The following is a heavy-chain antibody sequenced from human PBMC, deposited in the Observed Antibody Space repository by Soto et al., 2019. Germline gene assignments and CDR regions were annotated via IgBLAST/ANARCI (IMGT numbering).Heavy chain of an antibody. D-gene: IGHD6-6*01. CDR2: IKQDGSEK. Sequence: GGSLRLSCAASGFTFSSYWMSWVRQAPGKGLEWVANIKQDGSEKYYVDSVKGRFTISRDNAKNSLYLQMNSLRAEDTAVYYCATIEYSSSSSAFDIWGQGTMVTVSS. CDR3: ATIEYSSSSSAFDI. V-gene: IGHV3-7*01. J-gene: IGHJ3*02. CDR1: GFTFSSYW.